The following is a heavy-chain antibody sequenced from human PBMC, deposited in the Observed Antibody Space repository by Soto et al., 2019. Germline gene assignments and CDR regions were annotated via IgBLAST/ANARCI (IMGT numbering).Heavy chain of an antibody. CDR1: GGTLSSYP. CDR3: ARPRAASGSYFWFDP. J-gene: IGHJ5*02. CDR2: SIHILGQK. V-gene: IGHV1-69*02. Sequence: QVQLVQSGAEVKKPGSSVKVSCKASGGTLSSYPISWVRQAPGQGLEWMGRSIHILGQKNYAEKFQGRLTIAADKPTTTAYMELSSLSSEATAVYYCARPRAASGSYFWFDPWGQGPLVSVSS. D-gene: IGHD3-10*01.